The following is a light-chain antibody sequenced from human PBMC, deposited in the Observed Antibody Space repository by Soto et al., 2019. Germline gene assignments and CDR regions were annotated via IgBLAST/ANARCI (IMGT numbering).Light chain of an antibody. CDR1: HSVSYN. CDR2: DAS. J-gene: IGKJ1*01. Sequence: EVVMTQSPATLSVSPGERATLSCRATHSVSYNLAWYQQKPGQAPRLLICDASTRATGIPASVSGSGSGREFILPISSMQYADFAVYYCQQYNNWRCTFGQGTKVDIK. CDR3: QQYNNWRCT. V-gene: IGKV3D-15*01.